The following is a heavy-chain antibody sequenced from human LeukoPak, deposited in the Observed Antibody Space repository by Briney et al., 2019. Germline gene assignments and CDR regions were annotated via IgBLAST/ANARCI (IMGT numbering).Heavy chain of an antibody. V-gene: IGHV3-64*01. CDR1: GFTFSSYA. D-gene: IGHD6-19*01. CDR3: ARVGYSSGAFDY. CDR2: ISSNGGST. Sequence: GGSLRLSCAASGFTFSSYAMHWVRQAPGKGLEYVSAISSNGGSTYYVNSVKGRFTISRDNSKNTLYFQMGSLRAEDMAVYYCARVGYSSGAFDYWGQGTLVTVSS. J-gene: IGHJ4*02.